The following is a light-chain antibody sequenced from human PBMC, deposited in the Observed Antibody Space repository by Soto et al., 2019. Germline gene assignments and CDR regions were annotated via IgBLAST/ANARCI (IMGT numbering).Light chain of an antibody. V-gene: IGKV3-15*01. CDR1: QSISNN. CDR3: QHYNDRPLP. J-gene: IGKJ4*01. Sequence: IVMPQSQDTLSVSPGERATLSCRASQSISNNLAWYQQKPGQAPRLLIYGASTRATGIPARFSGSGSGTEFTLTISSLQSEDFAVYSCQHYNDRPLPFGGGTKVDIK. CDR2: GAS.